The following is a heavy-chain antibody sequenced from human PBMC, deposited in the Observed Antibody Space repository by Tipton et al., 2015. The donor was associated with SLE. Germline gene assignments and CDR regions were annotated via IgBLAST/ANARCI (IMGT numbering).Heavy chain of an antibody. CDR2: INHSGST. Sequence: TLSLTCTVSGGSISSYYWSWIRQPPGKGLEWIGEINHSGSTNYNPSLKSRVTISVDTSKNQFSLKLSSVTAADTAVYYCARGSVPAAFDPWGQGTLVTVSS. J-gene: IGHJ5*02. CDR3: ARGSVPAAFDP. D-gene: IGHD2-2*01. CDR1: GGSISSYY. V-gene: IGHV4-34*01.